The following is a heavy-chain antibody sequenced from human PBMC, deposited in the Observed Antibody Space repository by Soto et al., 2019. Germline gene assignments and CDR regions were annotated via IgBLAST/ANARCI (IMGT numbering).Heavy chain of an antibody. CDR1: GFTFSSYA. CDR2: IGVSGDTT. V-gene: IGHV3-23*01. D-gene: IGHD3-10*01. Sequence: EVQLLESGGGLVQPGGSLRLSCAASGFTFSSYAMSWVRQAPGKGLEWVSAIGVSGDTTYYADSVKGRFTISRDNSKNTLYLQMGSLRAEETAVYYCAKVRRFGELRSLYWGQGTLSPSPQ. J-gene: IGHJ4*02. CDR3: AKVRRFGELRSLY.